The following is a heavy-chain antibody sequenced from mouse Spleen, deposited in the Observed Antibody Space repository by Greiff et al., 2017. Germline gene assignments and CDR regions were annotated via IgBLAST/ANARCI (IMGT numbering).Heavy chain of an antibody. Sequence: EVQLVESGGGLVKPGGSLKLSCAASGFTFSSYAMSWVRQTPEKRLEWVATISSGGSYTYYPDSVKGRFTISRDNAKNTLYLQMSSLRSEDTAMYYCARQTGTYYFDYWGQGTTLTVSS. CDR1: GFTFSSYA. V-gene: IGHV5-9-3*01. CDR2: ISSGGSYT. J-gene: IGHJ2*01. CDR3: ARQTGTYYFDY. D-gene: IGHD4-1*01.